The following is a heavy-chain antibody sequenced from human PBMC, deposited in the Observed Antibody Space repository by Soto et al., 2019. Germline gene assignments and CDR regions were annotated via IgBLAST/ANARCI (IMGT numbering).Heavy chain of an antibody. CDR1: GYRFTSYW. D-gene: IGHD2-21*02. J-gene: IGHJ6*02. V-gene: IGHV5-10-1*01. Sequence: GESLKISCKGSGYRFTSYWISWVRQMPGKGLEWMGRIDPSDSYTNYSPSFQGHVTISADKSISTAYLQWSSLKASDTAMYYCARLHCGGDCYPSDYGMDVWGQGTTVTVSS. CDR3: ARLHCGGDCYPSDYGMDV. CDR2: IDPSDSYT.